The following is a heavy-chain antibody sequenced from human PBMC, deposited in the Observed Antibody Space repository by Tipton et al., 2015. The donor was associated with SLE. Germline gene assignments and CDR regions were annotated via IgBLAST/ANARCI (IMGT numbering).Heavy chain of an antibody. D-gene: IGHD3-3*01. Sequence: TLSLTCAVYGGSFSGYYWTWIRQPPGKGLEWIGEINHSGNTNYSPSLKIRVIMSVDTSKNQFSLRLDSLTAADTAISYCVRSSGYYIGFWGQGTLVPVSS. J-gene: IGHJ4*02. V-gene: IGHV4-34*01. CDR2: INHSGNT. CDR3: VRSSGYYIGF. CDR1: GGSFSGYY.